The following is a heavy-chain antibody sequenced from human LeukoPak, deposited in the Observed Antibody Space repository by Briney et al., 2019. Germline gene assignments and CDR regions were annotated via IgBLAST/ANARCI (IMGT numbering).Heavy chain of an antibody. V-gene: IGHV3-23*01. CDR2: ISGSGGST. D-gene: IGHD2-15*01. CDR3: AKRIGGNYYYYMDV. CDR1: GFTFSSYG. Sequence: GGSLRLSCAASGFTFSSYGMSWVRQAPGKGLEWVSAISGSGGSTYYADSVKGRFTISRDNSKNTLYLQMNSLRAEDTAVYYCAKRIGGNYYYYMDVWGKGTTVTISS. J-gene: IGHJ6*03.